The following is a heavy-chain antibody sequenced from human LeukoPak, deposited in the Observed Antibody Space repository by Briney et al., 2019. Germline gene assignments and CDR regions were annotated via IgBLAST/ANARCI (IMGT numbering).Heavy chain of an antibody. Sequence: GGSLRLSCAASGFTFSDYYMTWVRQAPGKGLEWVANIKQDGSEKYYVDSVKGRFTISRDNAKNSLYLQMNSLRAEDTAVYYCARGYTSDYWGQGTLVTASS. D-gene: IGHD6-13*01. J-gene: IGHJ4*02. CDR1: GFTFSDYY. V-gene: IGHV3-7*03. CDR2: IKQDGSEK. CDR3: ARGYTSDY.